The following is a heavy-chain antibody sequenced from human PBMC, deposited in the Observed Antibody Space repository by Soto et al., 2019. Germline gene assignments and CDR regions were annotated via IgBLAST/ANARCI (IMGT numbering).Heavy chain of an antibody. V-gene: IGHV3-23*01. CDR3: AKVGGGKNYRALDY. Sequence: VQLLESGGGLEQPGGSLRLSCAASGPSFRTYGMSWVRQAPGKGLEWVSSISGSDGRTYYPDSVKGRFTISRDNSKNTLYLQMNSRRAGDTAVYYGAKVGGGKNYRALDYWGQGTLVTVSS. CDR1: GPSFRTYG. D-gene: IGHD3-16*01. J-gene: IGHJ4*02. CDR2: ISGSDGRT.